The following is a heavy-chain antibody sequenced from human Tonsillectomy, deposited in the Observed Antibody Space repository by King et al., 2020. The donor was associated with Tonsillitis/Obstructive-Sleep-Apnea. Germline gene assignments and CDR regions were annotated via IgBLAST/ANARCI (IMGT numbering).Heavy chain of an antibody. CDR2: ISYDGSNK. CDR3: GRGSIFGPLDY. V-gene: IGHV3-30*01. J-gene: IGHJ4*02. CDR1: GFTFSSYA. Sequence: VQLVESGGGVVQPGRSLRLSCAASGFTFSSYAMHWVRQAPGKGLEWVAVISYDGSNKYYADSVKGRFTISRDNSKNTLYLQMNSLRAEDTAVYYYGRGSIFGPLDYWGQGTLVTVSS. D-gene: IGHD3-3*01.